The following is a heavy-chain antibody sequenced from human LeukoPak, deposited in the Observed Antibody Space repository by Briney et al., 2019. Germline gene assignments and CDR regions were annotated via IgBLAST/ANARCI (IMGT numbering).Heavy chain of an antibody. V-gene: IGHV3-66*01. CDR3: ARDGSGSQAFDY. CDR1: GFTVSSNY. CDR2: IYSGGST. D-gene: IGHD3-10*01. Sequence: GGSQRLSCAASGFTVSSNYMSWVRQAPGKGLKWVSVIYSGGSTYYADSVKGRFTISRDNSKNTLYLQMNSLRAEDTAVYYCARDGSGSQAFDYWGQGTLVTVSS. J-gene: IGHJ4*02.